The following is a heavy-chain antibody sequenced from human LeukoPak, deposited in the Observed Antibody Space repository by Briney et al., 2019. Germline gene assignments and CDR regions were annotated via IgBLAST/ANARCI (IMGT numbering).Heavy chain of an antibody. J-gene: IGHJ5*02. V-gene: IGHV3-48*01. CDR2: ISSSSSTI. D-gene: IGHD1-26*01. CDR1: GFTFSSYG. CDR3: ARSLVVGATYPYH. Sequence: HPGGSLRLSCAASGFTFSSYGMTWVRQAPGKGLEWVSYISSSSSTIYYADSVKGRFTISRDNAKNSLYLLLNSLRAEDTAVYYCARSLVVGATYPYHWGQGTLVTVSS.